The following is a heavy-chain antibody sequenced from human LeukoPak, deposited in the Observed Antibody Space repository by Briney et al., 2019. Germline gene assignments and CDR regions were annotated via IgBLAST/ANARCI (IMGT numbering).Heavy chain of an antibody. J-gene: IGHJ5*02. Sequence: SETLSLTCTVSGGSISSYYWSWIRQPPGKGLEWIGYIYYSGSTDYNPSLKSRVTISVDTSKNQFSLKLSSVTAADTAVYYCARGVNYDFWSGYREYNWFDPWGQGTLVTVSS. CDR2: IYYSGST. V-gene: IGHV4-59*01. CDR1: GGSISSYY. D-gene: IGHD3-3*01. CDR3: ARGVNYDFWSGYREYNWFDP.